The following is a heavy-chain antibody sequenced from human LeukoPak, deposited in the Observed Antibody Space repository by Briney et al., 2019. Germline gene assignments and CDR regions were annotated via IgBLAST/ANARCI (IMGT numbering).Heavy chain of an antibody. D-gene: IGHD4-17*01. V-gene: IGHV3-21*01. CDR2: ISSSSSYI. CDR1: GFTFSSYS. J-gene: IGHJ3*02. Sequence: GGSLRLSCAASGFTFSSYSMNWVRQAPGKGLEWVSSISSSSSYIYYADSVKGRFTISRDNAKNSLYLQMNSLRAEDTAVYYCARAPDLYDYGDYANGIFNIWGQGTMVAVSS. CDR3: ARAPDLYDYGDYANGIFNI.